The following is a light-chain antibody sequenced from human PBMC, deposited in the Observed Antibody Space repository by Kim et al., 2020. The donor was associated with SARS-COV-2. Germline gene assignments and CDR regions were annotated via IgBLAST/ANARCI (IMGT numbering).Light chain of an antibody. CDR1: SSNIGTNP. Sequence: QSVLTQSPSASGTPGQRVSISCSGSSSNIGTNPVNWYQQLPGTAPKLLINSNNQRPSGVPDRLSGSKSGTSASLAISGLQSEDEADYYCAALDDSLNGYVFGSGTKVTVL. J-gene: IGLJ1*01. V-gene: IGLV1-44*01. CDR2: SNN. CDR3: AALDDSLNGYV.